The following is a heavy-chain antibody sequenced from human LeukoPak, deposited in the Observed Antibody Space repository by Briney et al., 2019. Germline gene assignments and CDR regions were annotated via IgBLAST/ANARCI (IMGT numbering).Heavy chain of an antibody. D-gene: IGHD1-26*01. V-gene: IGHV3-23*01. CDR3: AKEYSGNYYYFDY. CDR2: MSGGGGST. Sequence: GGSLRLSCAASGFTFSSYGMSWVRQAPGKGLEWVSVMSGGGGSTYDADSVKGRFTISRDNSKNTLYLQMNSLRAEDTAVYYCAKEYSGNYYYFDYWGQGTLSPSPQ. J-gene: IGHJ4*02. CDR1: GFTFSSYG.